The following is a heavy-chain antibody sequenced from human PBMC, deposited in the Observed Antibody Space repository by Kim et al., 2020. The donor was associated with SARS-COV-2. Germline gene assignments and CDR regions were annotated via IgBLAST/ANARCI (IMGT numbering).Heavy chain of an antibody. D-gene: IGHD1-26*01. CDR3: AKGASGSYSSYFDY. V-gene: IGHV3-30*18. J-gene: IGHJ4*02. Sequence: GGSLRLSCAASGFTFSSYGMHWVRQAPGKGLEWVAIISYDGNNKYYADSVKGRFTISRDNSKNTLYLQMNSLRAEDTAVYYWAKGASGSYSSYFDYWGQGTLVTVSS. CDR2: ISYDGNNK. CDR1: GFTFSSYG.